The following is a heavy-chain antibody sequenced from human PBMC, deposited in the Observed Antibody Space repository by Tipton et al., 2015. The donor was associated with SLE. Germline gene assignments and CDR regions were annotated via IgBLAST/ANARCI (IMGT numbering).Heavy chain of an antibody. CDR1: GYSISSGYY. V-gene: IGHV4-38-2*02. J-gene: IGHJ6*02. CDR3: ARVVTVGAAHYYDIDV. Sequence: TLSLTCTVSGYSISSGYYWGWIRQPPGKGLEYIGSIYHSGSTFYNPSLKSRVTISVDTSKNQFSLKLGSLTAADTAVYYCARVVTVGAAHYYDIDVWGQGTRVTVSS. D-gene: IGHD2-21*02. CDR2: IYHSGST.